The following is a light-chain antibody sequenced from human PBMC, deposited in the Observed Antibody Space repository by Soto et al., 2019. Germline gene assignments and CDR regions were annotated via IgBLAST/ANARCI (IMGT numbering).Light chain of an antibody. J-gene: IGKJ1*01. CDR2: DVS. CDR1: QTINNL. Sequence: DIQMTQSPSTLSGSVGDRVTITCRASQTINNLLAWYQQKPGKAPKFLIYDVSTLESGVPSRFSGTGSGAEFTLTISSLQSEDFAVYYCQQYHYWWAFGQGTKVDIK. CDR3: QQYHYWWA. V-gene: IGKV1-5*01.